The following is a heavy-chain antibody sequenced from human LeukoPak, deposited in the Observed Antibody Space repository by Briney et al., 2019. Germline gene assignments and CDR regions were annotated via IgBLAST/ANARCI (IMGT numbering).Heavy chain of an antibody. CDR2: IYTSGST. CDR1: GGSISSGSYY. V-gene: IGHV4-61*02. J-gene: IGHJ4*02. CDR3: ARNDYYDSSGIDY. D-gene: IGHD3-22*01. Sequence: SQTLSLTCTVSGGSISSGSYYWSWTRQPAGKGLEWIGRIYTSGSTNYNPSLKSRVTISVDTSKNQFSLKLSSVTAADTAVYYCARNDYYDSSGIDYWGQGTLVTVSS.